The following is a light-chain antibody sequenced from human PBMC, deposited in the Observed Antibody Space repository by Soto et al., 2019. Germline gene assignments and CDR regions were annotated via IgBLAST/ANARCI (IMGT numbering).Light chain of an antibody. CDR1: QSVSSY. Sequence: QSPNTLSVSPGEKTTLSCRASQSVSSYLAWYQQKPGQAPRLLIYDASNRATGIPARFSGSGSGTDFTLTISSLEPEDFAVYYCQQRSNWPITFGQGTRLEN. CDR3: QQRSNWPIT. J-gene: IGKJ5*01. V-gene: IGKV3-11*01. CDR2: DAS.